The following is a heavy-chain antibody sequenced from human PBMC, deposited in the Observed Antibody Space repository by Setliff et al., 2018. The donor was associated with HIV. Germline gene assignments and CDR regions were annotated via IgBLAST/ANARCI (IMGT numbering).Heavy chain of an antibody. CDR1: GDSISSGGYF. J-gene: IGHJ3*02. Sequence: PSETLSLTCTVSGDSISSGGYFWTWIRQHPGKGLEWIGHISSSGSTSYKSSLKSRLTISTDTSENQVSLNLNSVTAADTALYYCARGGGVKDAFDIWGQGTLVT. D-gene: IGHD3-16*01. CDR2: ISSSGST. CDR3: ARGGGVKDAFDI. V-gene: IGHV4-31*02.